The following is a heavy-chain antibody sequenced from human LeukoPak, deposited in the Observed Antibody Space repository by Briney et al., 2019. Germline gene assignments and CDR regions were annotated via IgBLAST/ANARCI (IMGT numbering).Heavy chain of an antibody. CDR3: ASEYCSGGSCYAGY. V-gene: IGHV3-30*03. CDR1: GFTFSSYG. J-gene: IGHJ4*02. D-gene: IGHD2-15*01. Sequence: PGGSLRLSCAASGFTFSSYGMHWVRQAPGKGLEWVAVISYDGSNKCYADSVKGRFTISRDNSKNTLYLQMNSLRAEDTAVYYCASEYCSGGSCYAGYWGQGTLVTVSS. CDR2: ISYDGSNK.